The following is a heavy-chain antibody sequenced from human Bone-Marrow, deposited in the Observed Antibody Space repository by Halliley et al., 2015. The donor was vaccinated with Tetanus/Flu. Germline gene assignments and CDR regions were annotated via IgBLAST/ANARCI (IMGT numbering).Heavy chain of an antibody. CDR2: IGTIGDT. D-gene: IGHD2-15*01. Sequence: SLRLSCAASGFTFSRYDMHWVRQATGKGLEWVSAIGTIGDTYYPDSVKGRFTISRDDAKNSLYLQMNSLRAGDTAVYYCAREFVVGTGNHPYNGIDVWGQGTTVPVSS. CDR1: GFTFSRYD. J-gene: IGHJ6*02. CDR3: AREFVVGTGNHPYNGIDV. V-gene: IGHV3-13*01.